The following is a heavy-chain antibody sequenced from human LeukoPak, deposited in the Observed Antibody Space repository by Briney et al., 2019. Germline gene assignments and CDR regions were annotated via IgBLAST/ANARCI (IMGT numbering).Heavy chain of an antibody. D-gene: IGHD3-22*01. V-gene: IGHV4-34*01. CDR2: INHSGSS. J-gene: IGHJ3*02. CDR3: ARVGYYDNAFDI. CDR1: GGSFSGYY. Sequence: PSETLSLTCGVYGGSFSGYYWSWIRQPPGKGLEWIGEINHSGSSNYNPSLKSRVTISVDTSKNQFSLKLSSVTAADTAVYYCARVGYYDNAFDIWGQGTMVTVSS.